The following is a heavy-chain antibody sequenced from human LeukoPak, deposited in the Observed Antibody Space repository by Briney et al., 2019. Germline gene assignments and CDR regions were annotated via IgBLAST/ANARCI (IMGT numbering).Heavy chain of an antibody. V-gene: IGHV3-74*01. CDR3: ARGVVMPY. CDR1: GFTFSSYW. Sequence: GGSLRLSCTASGFTFSSYWMHWVRQAPGKGLVWVSRLKSDGTSTSYADSVKGRFAISRDNAKSTLYLQMNSLRAEDTAVYYCARGVVMPYWGRGTLVTVSS. J-gene: IGHJ4*02. CDR2: LKSDGTST. D-gene: IGHD3-3*01.